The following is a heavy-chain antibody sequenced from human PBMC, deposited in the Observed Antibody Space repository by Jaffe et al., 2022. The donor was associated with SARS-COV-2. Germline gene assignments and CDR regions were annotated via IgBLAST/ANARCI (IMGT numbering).Heavy chain of an antibody. J-gene: IGHJ4*02. CDR2: ISSSGSYI. V-gene: IGHV3-21*01. CDR1: GFTFNSHS. CDR3: ARETLYPGIAVAGTDH. Sequence: EVQLVESGGGLVKAGGSLRLSCAASGFTFNSHSMNWVRQAPGKGLEWVSSISSSGSYIYYADSVKGRFTISRDNAKNSLYLQMNNLRAEDTAMYYCARETLYPGIAVAGTDHWGQGTLVTVSS. D-gene: IGHD6-19*01.